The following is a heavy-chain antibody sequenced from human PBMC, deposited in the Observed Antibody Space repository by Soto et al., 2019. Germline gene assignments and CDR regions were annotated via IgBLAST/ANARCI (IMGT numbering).Heavy chain of an antibody. V-gene: IGHV3-15*01. CDR2: IKSKADGGII. Sequence: TGGSLRLSCAVSGITFRNAGMTWVRQAPGKGLEWVGLIKSKADGGIIDYAAPVKGRFAISRDDSKNTLYLQMNSLKTEDTAVYYCTTAFEWGLGTLVTVSS. J-gene: IGHJ4*02. CDR1: GITFRNAG. CDR3: TTAFE.